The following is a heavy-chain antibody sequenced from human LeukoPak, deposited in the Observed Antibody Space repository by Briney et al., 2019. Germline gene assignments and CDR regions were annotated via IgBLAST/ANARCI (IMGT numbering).Heavy chain of an antibody. CDR2: ISGSGRDT. J-gene: IGHJ4*02. V-gene: IGHV3-23*01. D-gene: IGHD3-3*02. CDR1: GFNFSSYG. Sequence: GGSLRLSCAASGFNFSSYGMPWVRQAPGKGLEWVSIISGSGRDTYYADSEKRRFTISRDKSKNTLYLQMNSLRAEDTAVYYCAKGQISRSYRFDYWGQGTLVTVSS. CDR3: AKGQISRSYRFDY.